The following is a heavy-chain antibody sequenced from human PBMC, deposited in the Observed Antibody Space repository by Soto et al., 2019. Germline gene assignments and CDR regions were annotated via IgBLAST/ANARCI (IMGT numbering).Heavy chain of an antibody. J-gene: IGHJ4*02. CDR1: GYTFTSYG. Sequence: QVQLVQSGAEVKKPGASVKVSCKASGYTFTSYGISWVRQAPGQGLEWMGWISAYNGNTNYAQKLQGRVTMTTDTSTSTAYMELRSLRSDDTAVYYRARGGVYYDSSGYYRPTGGDYWGQGTLVTVSS. CDR3: ARGGVYYDSSGYYRPTGGDY. CDR2: ISAYNGNT. D-gene: IGHD3-22*01. V-gene: IGHV1-18*01.